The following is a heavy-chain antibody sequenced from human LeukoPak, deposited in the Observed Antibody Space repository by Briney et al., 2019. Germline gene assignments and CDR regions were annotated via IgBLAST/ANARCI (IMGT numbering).Heavy chain of an antibody. Sequence: ASVKVSCKASGYTFTGYYIHWVRQAPGQGLGWMGWISPNSGGTKIAQEFEGRVTMTRDSSITTAYMELRRLRSDDTAVYYCVRGEGDYGEHWGQGTLVTVSS. CDR1: GYTFTGYY. D-gene: IGHD4-17*01. V-gene: IGHV1-2*02. J-gene: IGHJ4*02. CDR2: ISPNSGGT. CDR3: VRGEGDYGEH.